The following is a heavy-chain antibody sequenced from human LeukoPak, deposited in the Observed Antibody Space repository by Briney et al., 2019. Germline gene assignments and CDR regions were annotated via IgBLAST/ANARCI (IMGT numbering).Heavy chain of an antibody. CDR1: GGSISIFY. V-gene: IGHV4-4*07. D-gene: IGHD2/OR15-2a*01. CDR3: ARGTFKDGLDV. CDR2: IHSSGSI. J-gene: IGHJ6*02. Sequence: SETLTLTCTVSGGSISIFYWSWIRQPAGKGLDWVGRIHSSGSINHNPSLKSRVTLSVDTSKNQFSLKLTSVAAADTAVYYCARGTFKDGLDVWGQGTTVTVSS.